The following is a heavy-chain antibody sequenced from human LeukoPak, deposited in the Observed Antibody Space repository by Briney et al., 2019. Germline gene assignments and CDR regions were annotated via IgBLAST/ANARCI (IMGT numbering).Heavy chain of an antibody. CDR1: GFTFSSYW. CDR3: ARATVTTSWGYYYYYMDV. Sequence: GGSLRLSCAASGFTFSSYWMSWVRQAPGKGLEWVANMKQDGSEKYYVDSVKGRFTISRDNAKNSLYLQMNSLRAEDTAVYYCARATVTTSWGYYYYYMDVWGKGTTVTVSS. D-gene: IGHD4-17*01. CDR2: MKQDGSEK. J-gene: IGHJ6*03. V-gene: IGHV3-7*01.